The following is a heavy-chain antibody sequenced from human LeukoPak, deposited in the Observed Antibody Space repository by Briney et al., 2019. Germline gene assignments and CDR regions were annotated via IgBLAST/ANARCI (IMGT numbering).Heavy chain of an antibody. V-gene: IGHV3-23*01. CDR3: AKGATPRLRFFDWFAAPDY. CDR2: IGAGGENT. D-gene: IGHD3-9*01. CDR1: GFTFDNYA. J-gene: IGHJ4*02. Sequence: PGGSLRLSCAASGFTFDNYAMSWVRQAPGEGLEWVSTIGAGGENTYYADSVKGRFTISRDNSKNTVYLQMNSLSAEDTAVYYCAKGATPRLRFFDWFAAPDYWGQGTLVTVSS.